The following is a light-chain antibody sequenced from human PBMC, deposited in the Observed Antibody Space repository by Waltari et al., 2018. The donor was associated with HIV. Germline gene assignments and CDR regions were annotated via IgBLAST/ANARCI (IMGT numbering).Light chain of an antibody. V-gene: IGKV4-1*01. Sequence: DIVMTQSPDTLAVSLGERATINCTSSQSVLASSANQHYLAWYQQRPGQPPTLLIYLASSRESGVPDRFSGSVSGTDFALTISSLQAEDVAVYYCQQYFLTPFTFGGGTKVEIK. CDR1: QSVLASSANQHY. J-gene: IGKJ4*01. CDR3: QQYFLTPFT. CDR2: LAS.